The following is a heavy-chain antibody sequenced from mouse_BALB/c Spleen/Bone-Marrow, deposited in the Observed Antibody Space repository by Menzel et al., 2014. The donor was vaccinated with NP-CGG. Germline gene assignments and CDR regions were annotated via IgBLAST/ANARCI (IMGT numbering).Heavy chain of an antibody. V-gene: IGHV14-1*02. CDR3: ARSTTATDYAMDY. Sequence: EVKLVESGAELVRPGALVKLSCKASGFNIKDYYMHWVKQRPEQGLEWIGWIDPENGNTIYDPKFQGKASITADTSSNTASLQLSGLTSEDTAVYYCARSTTATDYAMDYWGQGTSVTVSS. D-gene: IGHD1-2*01. CDR1: GFNIKDYY. CDR2: IDPENGNT. J-gene: IGHJ4*01.